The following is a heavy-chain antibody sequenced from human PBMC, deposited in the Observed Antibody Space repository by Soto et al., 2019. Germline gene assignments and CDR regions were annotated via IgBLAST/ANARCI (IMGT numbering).Heavy chain of an antibody. CDR3: ASTARGRSSGWSAWDY. D-gene: IGHD6-19*01. Sequence: ASVKVSCKASRYTFTSYYMHWVRQAPGQGLEWMGIINPSGGSTSYAQKFQGRVTMTRDTSTSTVYMELSSLRSEDTAVYYCASTARGRSSGWSAWDYWGQGTLVTVSS. CDR1: RYTFTSYY. J-gene: IGHJ4*02. V-gene: IGHV1-46*01. CDR2: INPSGGST.